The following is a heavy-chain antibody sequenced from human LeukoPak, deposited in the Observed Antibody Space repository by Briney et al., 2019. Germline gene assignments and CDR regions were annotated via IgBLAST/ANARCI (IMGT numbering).Heavy chain of an antibody. D-gene: IGHD3-22*01. CDR3: TTQHYYDSSGYYRDFDY. J-gene: IGHJ4*02. Sequence: GGSLRLSCAASGFTFSSYSMNWVRQAPGKGLEWVSYISSSSSTIYYADSVKGRFTISRDNPKNTLYLQMNSLKTEDTAVYYCTTQHYYDSSGYYRDFDYWGQGTLVTVSS. CDR2: ISSSSSTI. CDR1: GFTFSSYS. V-gene: IGHV3-48*01.